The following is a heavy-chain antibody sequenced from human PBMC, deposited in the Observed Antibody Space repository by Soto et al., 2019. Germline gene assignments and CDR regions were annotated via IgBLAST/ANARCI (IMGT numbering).Heavy chain of an antibody. D-gene: IGHD6-19*01. CDR1: GFTVSSNY. CDR2: IYSGGST. CDR3: ARDRIAVAGNPEYFQH. V-gene: IGHV3-66*01. J-gene: IGHJ1*01. Sequence: EVQLVESGGGLVQPGGSLRLSCAASGFTVSSNYMSWVRQAPGKGLEWVSVIYSGGSTYYADSVKGRFTISRDNSKNTLYLQMNSLRADDTAVYYCARDRIAVAGNPEYFQHWGQGTLVIVSS.